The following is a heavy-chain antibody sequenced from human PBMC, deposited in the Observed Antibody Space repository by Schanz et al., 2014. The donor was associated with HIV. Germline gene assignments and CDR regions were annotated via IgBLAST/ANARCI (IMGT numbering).Heavy chain of an antibody. CDR3: AKVARWDYYNMDV. J-gene: IGHJ6*02. CDR2: ISWNSGSI. Sequence: VQLVESGGGVVQPGRSLRLSCAASGFTFEDYAMHWVRQAPGKGLEWVSSISWNSGSIGYADSVKGRFTISRDNSKNTLYLQMNSLRAEDTAVYHCAKVARWDYYNMDVWGQGTTVTVSS. CDR1: GFTFEDYA. V-gene: IGHV3-9*01.